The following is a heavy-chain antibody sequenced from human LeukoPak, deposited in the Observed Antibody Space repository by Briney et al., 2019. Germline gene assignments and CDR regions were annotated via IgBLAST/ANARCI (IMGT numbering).Heavy chain of an antibody. Sequence: GGSLRLSCADSQFTFNGSWMNWVRQAPGKGLEWVANMDPTGSQKRYVDSVKGRFTISKDNPGASLSLDMHSLRAEATAIYYCAIWTSGNYWGQGTLVTVSS. V-gene: IGHV3-7*01. CDR1: QFTFNGSW. J-gene: IGHJ4*02. CDR2: MDPTGSQK. D-gene: IGHD1-1*01. CDR3: AIWTSGNY.